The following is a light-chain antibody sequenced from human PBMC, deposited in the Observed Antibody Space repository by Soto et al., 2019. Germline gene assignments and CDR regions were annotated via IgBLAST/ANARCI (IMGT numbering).Light chain of an antibody. CDR3: QSYDTSLSGSVV. J-gene: IGLJ2*01. V-gene: IGLV1-40*01. CDR2: GNR. CDR1: SSNIGAGYD. Sequence: QPVLTQPPSVSGAPGQRVTISCTGSSSNIGAGYDVHWYQQFPGIAPKLLIYGNRYRPSGVPDRFSGSKSGTSASLVITGLQAEDEGDYYCQSYDTSLSGSVVFGGGTKLTVL.